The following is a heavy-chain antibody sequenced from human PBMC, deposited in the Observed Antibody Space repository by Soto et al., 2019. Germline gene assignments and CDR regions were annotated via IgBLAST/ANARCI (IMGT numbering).Heavy chain of an antibody. CDR2: ISHDGSRK. J-gene: IGHJ4*02. CDR3: AKDRTDTWTFDY. V-gene: IGHV3-30*18. D-gene: IGHD1-1*01. CDR1: GFTFSSYA. Sequence: QVQLVESGGAVVQPGRSLRLSCAASGFTFSSYAMHWVRQAPGKGLEWVAFISHDGSRKYFVDSVKGRFTISRDDSKNTLFLQMSSLRAEDTAVYYCAKDRTDTWTFDYWGQGTLVTVSS.